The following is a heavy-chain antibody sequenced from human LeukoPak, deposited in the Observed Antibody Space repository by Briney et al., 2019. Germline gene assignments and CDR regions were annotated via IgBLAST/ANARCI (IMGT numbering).Heavy chain of an antibody. J-gene: IGHJ3*02. CDR2: IKQDGSEK. Sequence: SGGSLRLSCAGSGFTFSSYWMSWVRQAPGKGLEWVANIKQDGSEKYYVDSVKGRFTISRDNAKNSLDLQMNSLRAEDTAVYYCARGRTYDNNPYSRMRAFDIWGQGTMVTVSS. CDR1: GFTFSSYW. D-gene: IGHD3-22*01. CDR3: ARGRTYDNNPYSRMRAFDI. V-gene: IGHV3-7*01.